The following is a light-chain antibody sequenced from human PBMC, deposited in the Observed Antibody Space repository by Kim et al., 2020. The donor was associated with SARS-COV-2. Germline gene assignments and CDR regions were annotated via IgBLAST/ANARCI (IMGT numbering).Light chain of an antibody. CDR2: DAS. Sequence: SPGERSTLSCRASQSVTKNYLAWYQQTPRQAPRLLIYDASSRASGIPDRFSGSGSGTDFTLTVSRLEPEDFAVYYCHQYAHSPLTFGGGTKVDIK. CDR1: QSVTKNY. CDR3: HQYAHSPLT. J-gene: IGKJ4*01. V-gene: IGKV3-20*01.